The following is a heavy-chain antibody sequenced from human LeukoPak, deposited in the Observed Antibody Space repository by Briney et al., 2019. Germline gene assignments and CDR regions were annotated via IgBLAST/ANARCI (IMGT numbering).Heavy chain of an antibody. J-gene: IGHJ5*01. Sequence: GGSLRLSCAASGFTFSSYGMHWGRQIPGKGLMWVSRIESNGLTLYADSVRDRFTISRDNGKNTIYLKMNSLRVDDTAIYYCAKAATYFYGSVTYDWFESWGQGTLVTVSS. CDR1: GFTFSSYG. CDR3: AKAATYFYGSVTYDWFES. V-gene: IGHV3-74*01. CDR2: IESNGLT. D-gene: IGHD3-10*01.